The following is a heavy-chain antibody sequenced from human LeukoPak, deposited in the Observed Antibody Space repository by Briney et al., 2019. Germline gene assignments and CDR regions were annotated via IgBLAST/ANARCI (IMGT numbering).Heavy chain of an antibody. CDR3: VAYDILTGYYGAWEL. D-gene: IGHD3-9*01. CDR1: GYTLTELS. CDR2: FDPEDGET. J-gene: IGHJ4*02. Sequence: ASVKVSCKVSGYTLTELSMHWVRQAPGKGLEWMGGFDPEDGETIYARKFQGRVTMTEDTSTDTAYMELSSLRSEDTAVYYCVAYDILTGYYGAWELWGQGTLVTVSS. V-gene: IGHV1-24*01.